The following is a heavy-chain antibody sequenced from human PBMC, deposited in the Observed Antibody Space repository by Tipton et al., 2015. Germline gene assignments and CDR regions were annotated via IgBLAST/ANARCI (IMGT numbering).Heavy chain of an antibody. CDR1: GYSFTSYY. CDR3: ARTYGSGSFVVGGRKRYYFDY. Sequence: QLVQSGAEVKRPGASVKVSCKASGYSFTSYYMHWVRQAPGQGLEWMGMINPSVSSTSYAQKFQDRLTMTRDTSTSTVYMELSSLISEDTAVYYCARTYGSGSFVVGGRKRYYFDYWGQGTLVTVSS. D-gene: IGHD3-10*01. CDR2: INPSVSST. V-gene: IGHV1-46*01. J-gene: IGHJ4*02.